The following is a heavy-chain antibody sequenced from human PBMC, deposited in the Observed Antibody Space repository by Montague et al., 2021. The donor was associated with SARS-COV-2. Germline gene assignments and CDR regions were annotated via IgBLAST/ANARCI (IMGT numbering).Heavy chain of an antibody. V-gene: IGHV3-23*03. D-gene: IGHD6-13*01. CDR1: GFTFANYA. J-gene: IGHJ3*02. CDR2: IYSGGGST. CDR3: AKGQSSSWPDAFDI. Sequence: SLRLSCAASGFTFANYAMIWVRQAPGKGLEWVSFIYSGGGSTFSADSVKGRFTVSRENSKNTLYLQMNSLRAEDTAVYYCAKGQSSSWPDAFDIWGHGTMVTVSS.